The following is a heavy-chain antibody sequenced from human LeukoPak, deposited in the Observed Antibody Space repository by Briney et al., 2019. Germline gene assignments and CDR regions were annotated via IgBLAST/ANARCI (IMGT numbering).Heavy chain of an antibody. CDR1: GFTFDDYA. D-gene: IGHD6-19*01. V-gene: IGHV3-43D*04. J-gene: IGHJ6*03. CDR3: AKAAEAGIYYYYYYYMDV. Sequence: GGSLRLSWAASGFTFDDYAMHWVRQAPGKGLEWVSLISWDGGSTYYADSVKGRFTISRDNSKNSLYLQMNSLRAEDTALYYCAKAAEAGIYYYYYYYMDVWGKGTTVTVSS. CDR2: ISWDGGST.